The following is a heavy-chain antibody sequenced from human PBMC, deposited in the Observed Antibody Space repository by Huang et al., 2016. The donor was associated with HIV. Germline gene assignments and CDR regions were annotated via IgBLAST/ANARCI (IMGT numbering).Heavy chain of an antibody. V-gene: IGHV3-7*01. CDR1: GFTFRSYW. J-gene: IGHJ4*02. CDR3: ARGFQAKPGDY. Sequence: EVHLVESGGGLVRPGRSLRLSCAASGFTFRSYWMNWVRQASGRGVGWVGNIKLDGSERVYVDSVRCRFTISRDNANNSVSLQLNSLKAEDTGVYYCARGFQAKPGDYWGQGTLVTVSS. CDR2: IKLDGSER.